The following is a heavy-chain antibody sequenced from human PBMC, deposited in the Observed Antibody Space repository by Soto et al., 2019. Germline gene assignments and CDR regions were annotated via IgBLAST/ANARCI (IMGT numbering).Heavy chain of an antibody. CDR3: ASRPDSSGYYSSSYFDD. D-gene: IGHD3-22*01. V-gene: IGHV4-30-4*01. Sequence: SETLSLTCTVSGGSISSGDYYWSWIRQPPGKGLEWIGYIYYSGSTYYNPSLKSRVTISVDTSKNQFSLKLSSVTAADTAVYYCASRPDSSGYYSSSYFDDWGQGTRVTVAS. CDR1: GGSISSGDYY. J-gene: IGHJ4*02. CDR2: IYYSGST.